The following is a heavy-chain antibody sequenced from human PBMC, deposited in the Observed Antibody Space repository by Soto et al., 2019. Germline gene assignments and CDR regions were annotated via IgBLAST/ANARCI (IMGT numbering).Heavy chain of an antibody. CDR3: ARRSPLRFLEWSDCDY. CDR1: GYTFTGSY. Sequence: ASVKVSCKASGYTFTGSYMHWVRQAPGQGLEWMGWINPNSGGTNYAQKFQGRVTMTRDTSISTAYMELSRLRSDDTAVYYCARRSPLRFLEWSDCDYWGQGTLVTVSS. V-gene: IGHV1-2*02. D-gene: IGHD3-3*01. J-gene: IGHJ4*02. CDR2: INPNSGGT.